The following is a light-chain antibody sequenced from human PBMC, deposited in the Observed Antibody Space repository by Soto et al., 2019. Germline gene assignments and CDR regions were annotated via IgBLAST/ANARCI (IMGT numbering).Light chain of an antibody. CDR2: GAS. CDR3: QQYESSRT. V-gene: IGKV3-20*01. J-gene: IGKJ1*01. Sequence: EIVLTQSPGTLSLSPGERATLSCRASQSVSSSYLAWYQQKPGQAPRLLIYGASSRATGIPDRFSGSGSGTDFTLTISRLEPEAFAVYYCQQYESSRTFGQGTKVEIK. CDR1: QSVSSSY.